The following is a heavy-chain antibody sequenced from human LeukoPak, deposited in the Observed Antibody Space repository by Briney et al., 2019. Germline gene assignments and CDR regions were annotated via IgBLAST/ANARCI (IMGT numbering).Heavy chain of an antibody. Sequence: GATVKVSCKTSGYTFTTCGISWVRQAPGQGLEWMGWISGSNGNTKYAQKVQGRVTMTTDTSTTTAYMEVRSLRSDDTAVYYCARDRDRMVQGVTALFDYWGQGTLVTVSS. V-gene: IGHV1-18*04. D-gene: IGHD3-10*01. CDR2: ISGSNGNT. CDR1: GYTFTTCG. CDR3: ARDRDRMVQGVTALFDY. J-gene: IGHJ4*02.